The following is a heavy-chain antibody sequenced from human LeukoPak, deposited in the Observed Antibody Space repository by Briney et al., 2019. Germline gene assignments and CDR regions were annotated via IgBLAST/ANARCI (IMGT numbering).Heavy chain of an antibody. J-gene: IGHJ6*03. D-gene: IGHD6-19*01. CDR3: ARKVEQWLPRGGVYYYYYMDV. Sequence: SETLSLTCAVYGGSFSGYYWSWIRQPPGKGLEWTGEINHSGSTNYNPSLKSRVTISVGTSKNQFSLKLSSVTAADTAVYYCARKVEQWLPRGGVYYYYYMDVWGKGTTVTVSS. CDR1: GGSFSGYY. CDR2: INHSGST. V-gene: IGHV4-34*01.